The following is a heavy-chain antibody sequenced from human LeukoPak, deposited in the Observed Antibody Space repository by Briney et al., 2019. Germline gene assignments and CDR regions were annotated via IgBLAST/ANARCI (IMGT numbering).Heavy chain of an antibody. D-gene: IGHD3/OR15-3a*01. V-gene: IGHV3-30*18. J-gene: IGHJ4*02. CDR1: GLTFSSYA. CDR3: AKAHLLDWLLPFDY. Sequence: GGSLRLSCAASGLTFSSYAMHWVRQAPGKGLEWVALVSNDGGDKYYADSVKGRFTISRDNSKNTLYLQMNSLRGEDTGVYYCAKAHLLDWLLPFDYWGQGTLVTVSS. CDR2: VSNDGGDK.